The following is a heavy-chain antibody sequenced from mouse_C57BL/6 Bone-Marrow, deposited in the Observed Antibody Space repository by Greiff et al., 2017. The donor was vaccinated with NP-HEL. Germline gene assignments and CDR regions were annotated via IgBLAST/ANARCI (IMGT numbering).Heavy chain of an antibody. V-gene: IGHV1-64*01. CDR2: IHPNSGST. Sequence: QVQLKQPGAELVKPGASVKLSCKASGYTFTSYWMHWVKQRPGQGLEWIGMIHPNSGSTNYNEKFKSKATLTVDKSSSTAYMQLSSLTSEDSAVYYCARSETGTDWYFDVWGTGTTVTVSS. J-gene: IGHJ1*03. D-gene: IGHD4-1*01. CDR3: ARSETGTDWYFDV. CDR1: GYTFTSYW.